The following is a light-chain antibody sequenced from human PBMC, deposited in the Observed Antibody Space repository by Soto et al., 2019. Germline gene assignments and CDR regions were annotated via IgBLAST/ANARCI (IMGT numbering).Light chain of an antibody. CDR2: DAS. CDR1: RRVSAY. J-gene: IGKJ4*01. V-gene: IGKV3-11*01. Sequence: EFLWTHSPATRSCSPGERPPLSAGAIRRVSAYLACNQQKPGQPPRLLIYDASTRATGIPARFSGSGSGTDFTLTISSLEPEDFAVYYCQQRSNWPLTFGGGTKVEIK. CDR3: QQRSNWPLT.